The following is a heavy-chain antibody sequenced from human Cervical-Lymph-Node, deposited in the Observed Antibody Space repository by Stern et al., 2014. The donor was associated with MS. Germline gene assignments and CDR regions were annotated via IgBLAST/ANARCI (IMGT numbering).Heavy chain of an antibody. CDR3: ARETIVGTTRPFDS. CDR1: GASLSNDRFY. CDR2: THPTRHL. J-gene: IGHJ4*02. D-gene: IGHD1-26*01. Sequence: QLQLQESGPELVQPSETLSLTCTDSGASLSNDRFYWSWVRQPAGKGLEWLGQTHPTRHLTSTPSLKCRVTMPRKNPKTQFPLCLFSVTAADTATYYCARETIVGTTRPFDSWGQGIQVTVSS. V-gene: IGHV4-61*02.